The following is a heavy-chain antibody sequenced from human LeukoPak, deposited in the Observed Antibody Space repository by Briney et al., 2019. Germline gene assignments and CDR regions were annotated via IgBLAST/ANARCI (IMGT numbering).Heavy chain of an antibody. CDR3: ARETVHIIVGATNAFDI. J-gene: IGHJ3*02. D-gene: IGHD1-26*01. CDR1: GYTFTGYY. Sequence: ASVEVSCKASGYTFTGYYMHWVRQAPGQGLEWMGWINPNSGGTNYAQKFQGRVTMTRDTSISTAYMELSRLRSDDTAVYYCARETVHIIVGATNAFDIWGQGTMVTVSS. CDR2: INPNSGGT. V-gene: IGHV1-2*02.